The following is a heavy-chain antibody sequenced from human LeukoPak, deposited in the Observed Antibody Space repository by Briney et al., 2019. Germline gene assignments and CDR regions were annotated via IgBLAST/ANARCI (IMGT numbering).Heavy chain of an antibody. CDR3: ARDSTGDPHYYYYGMDV. J-gene: IGHJ6*02. CDR1: GFPFSSYW. Sequence: PGGSLSLSCAASGFPFSSYWMSWVRQAPGKGLEWVANIKQDGSEKYYVDSVKGRFTISRDNAKNSLYLQMNSLRAEDTAVYYCARDSTGDPHYYYYGMDVWGQGTTVTVSS. V-gene: IGHV3-7*03. CDR2: IKQDGSEK. D-gene: IGHD4-17*01.